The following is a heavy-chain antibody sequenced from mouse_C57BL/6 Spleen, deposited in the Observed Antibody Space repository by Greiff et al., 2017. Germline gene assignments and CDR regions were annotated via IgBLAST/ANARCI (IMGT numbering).Heavy chain of an antibody. J-gene: IGHJ1*03. Sequence: EVNVVESGEGLVKPGGSLKLSCAASGFTFSSYAMSWVRQTPEKRLEWVAYISSGGDYIYYADTVKGRFTISRDNARNTLYLQMSSLKSEDTAMYYCTRENYYGSSYPCFDVWGTGTTVTVSS. CDR1: GFTFSSYA. V-gene: IGHV5-9-1*02. CDR2: ISSGGDYI. CDR3: TRENYYGSSYPCFDV. D-gene: IGHD1-1*01.